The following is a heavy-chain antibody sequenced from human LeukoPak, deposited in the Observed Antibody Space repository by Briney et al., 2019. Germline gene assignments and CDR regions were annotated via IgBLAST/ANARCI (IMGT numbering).Heavy chain of an antibody. J-gene: IGHJ4*02. V-gene: IGHV4-59*11. CDR1: GDSMSSHY. Sequence: SETLSLTCTVSGDSMSSHYWSWIRQPPGKGLEWIGSIYYSGSTNYNPSLKSRVTISVDTSKNQFSLKLSSVTAADTAVYYCARGLGTTRRGHFDYWGQGTLVTVSS. D-gene: IGHD1-14*01. CDR3: ARGLGTTRRGHFDY. CDR2: IYYSGST.